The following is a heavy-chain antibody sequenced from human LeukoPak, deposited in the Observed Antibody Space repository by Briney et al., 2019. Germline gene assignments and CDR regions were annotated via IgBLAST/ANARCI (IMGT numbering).Heavy chain of an antibody. J-gene: IGHJ6*03. D-gene: IGHD6-19*01. Sequence: GGSLLLSCAGSGFTFSRYSMNWFRPAPGKGQERVSSISSRSTNIFYAASVKGRFTISRDNAKNSLYLQMNSLGAEDTAVYYCARDAQWLVPEGYFYYMDVGGKGTTVTVSS. CDR1: GFTFSRYS. V-gene: IGHV3-21*01. CDR2: ISSRSTNI. CDR3: ARDAQWLVPEGYFYYMDV.